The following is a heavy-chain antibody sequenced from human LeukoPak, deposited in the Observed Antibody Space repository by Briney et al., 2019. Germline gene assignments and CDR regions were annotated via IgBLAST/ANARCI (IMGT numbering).Heavy chain of an antibody. J-gene: IGHJ4*02. D-gene: IGHD3-22*01. CDR3: ARGGYYDSSGYYKYYFDY. Sequence: GGSLRLSCAASGFTFSSYGMHWVRQAPGKGLEWVAVIWNDGSNKYYADSVKGRFTISRDNSKKTLYLQMNSLRAEDKAVYYCARGGYYDSSGYYKYYFDYWGQGTLVTVSS. CDR1: GFTFSSYG. V-gene: IGHV3-33*01. CDR2: IWNDGSNK.